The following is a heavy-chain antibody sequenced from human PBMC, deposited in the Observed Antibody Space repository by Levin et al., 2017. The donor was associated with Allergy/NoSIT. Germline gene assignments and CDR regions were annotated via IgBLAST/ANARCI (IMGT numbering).Heavy chain of an antibody. V-gene: IGHV3-23*01. CDR3: AKDVSRSVAGVGDY. D-gene: IGHD3-3*01. J-gene: IGHJ4*02. CDR1: GFTFSSYA. Sequence: LSLTCAASGFTFSSYAMSWVRQAPGKGLEWVSAISGSGGSTYYADSVKGRFTISRDNSKNTLYLQMNSLRAEDTAVYYCAKDVSRSVAGVGDYWGQGTLVTVSS. CDR2: ISGSGGST.